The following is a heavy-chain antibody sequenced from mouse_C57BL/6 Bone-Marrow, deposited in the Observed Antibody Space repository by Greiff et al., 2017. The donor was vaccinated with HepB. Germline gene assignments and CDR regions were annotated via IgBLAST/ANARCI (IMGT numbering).Heavy chain of an antibody. J-gene: IGHJ3*01. CDR2: ISYDGSN. CDR3: ARGLRAY. Sequence: VQLQQSGPGLVKPSQSLSLTCSVTGYSITSGYYWNWIRQFPGNKLEWMGYISYDGSNNYNPSLKNRISITRDTSKNQFFLKLNSVTTEDTATYYCARGLRAYWGQGTLVTVSA. D-gene: IGHD1-1*01. V-gene: IGHV3-6*01. CDR1: GYSITSGYY.